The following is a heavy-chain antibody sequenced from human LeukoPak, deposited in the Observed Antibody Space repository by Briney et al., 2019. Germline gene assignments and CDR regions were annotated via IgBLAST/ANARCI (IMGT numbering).Heavy chain of an antibody. CDR3: ARESPYYYDTSDYSGKADY. J-gene: IGHJ4*02. Sequence: VASVKVSCKASGYTFTTYAMNWVRQAPGQGLEWMGWINTNTGNPTYAQGFTGRFVFSLDTSVSTAYLQISSLKAGDTAVYYCARESPYYYDTSDYSGKADYWGQGTLVTVSS. CDR1: GYTFTTYA. CDR2: INTNTGNP. V-gene: IGHV7-4-1*02. D-gene: IGHD3-22*01.